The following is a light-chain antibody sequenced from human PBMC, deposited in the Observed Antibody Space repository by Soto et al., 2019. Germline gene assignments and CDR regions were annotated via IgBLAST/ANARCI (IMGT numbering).Light chain of an antibody. CDR3: QQYNSS. CDR2: KAS. Sequence: DIQMTQSPSTPSASVGDRVTITCRASQSISSWLAWYQQKPGKAPKLLIYKASSLESGVPSRFSGSGSGTEFTLTISSLQPDDFATYYCQQYNSSFGGGTKVEIK. J-gene: IGKJ4*01. V-gene: IGKV1-5*03. CDR1: QSISSW.